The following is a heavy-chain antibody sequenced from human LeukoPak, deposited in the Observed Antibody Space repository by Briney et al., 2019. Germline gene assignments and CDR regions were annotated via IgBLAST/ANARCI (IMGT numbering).Heavy chain of an antibody. J-gene: IGHJ4*02. CDR3: VRDIGSSEGAD. CDR2: IYHSGST. Sequence: PGGSLRLSCAASGFTFSSYEMNWVRQPPGKGLEWIGEIYHSGSTNYNPSLKSRVTISADKSKNQFSLKLSSVTAADTAVYYCVRDIGSSEGADWGQGTLVTVSS. D-gene: IGHD3-10*01. V-gene: IGHV4-4*02. CDR1: GFTFSSYEM.